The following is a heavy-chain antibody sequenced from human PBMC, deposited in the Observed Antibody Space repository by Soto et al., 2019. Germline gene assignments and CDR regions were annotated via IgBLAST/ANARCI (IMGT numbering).Heavy chain of an antibody. Sequence: QVQLQESGPGLVKPSQTLSLTCTVSGGSISSGGYYWSWIRQHPGKGQEWIGYIYYSGSTYYNPSLKSRVTISVDTSKNQFSLKLSSVTAADTAVYYCASLIAPTWYYGMDVWGQGTTVTVSS. V-gene: IGHV4-31*03. J-gene: IGHJ6*02. CDR2: IYYSGST. D-gene: IGHD2-21*01. CDR1: GGSISSGGYY. CDR3: ASLIAPTWYYGMDV.